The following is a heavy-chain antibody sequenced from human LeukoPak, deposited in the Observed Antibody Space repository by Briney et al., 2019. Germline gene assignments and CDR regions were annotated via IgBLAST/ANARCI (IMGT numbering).Heavy chain of an antibody. CDR3: ARDRGTYYYDSSGYYPIDY. CDR1: GFTFSSYS. J-gene: IGHJ4*02. V-gene: IGHV3-21*01. CDR2: ISSSSSYI. D-gene: IGHD3-22*01. Sequence: GGSLRLSCAASGFTFSSYSMNWVRQAPGKGLEWVSSISSSSSYIYYADSVKGRFTISRDNAKNSLYLQMNSLRAEDTAVYYCARDRGTYYYDSSGYYPIDYWGRGTLVTVSS.